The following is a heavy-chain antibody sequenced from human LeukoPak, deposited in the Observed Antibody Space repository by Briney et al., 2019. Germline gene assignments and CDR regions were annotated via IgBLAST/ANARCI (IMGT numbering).Heavy chain of an antibody. Sequence: GGSLRLSCAASGFTFSSYAMSWVRQAPGKGLERVSAISGSGGSTYYADSVKGRFTISRDNSKNTLYLQMNSLRAEDTAVYYCAKDREWGIVVVSYYFDYWGQGTLVTVSS. CDR2: ISGSGGST. D-gene: IGHD3-22*01. J-gene: IGHJ4*02. CDR3: AKDREWGIVVVSYYFDY. V-gene: IGHV3-23*01. CDR1: GFTFSSYA.